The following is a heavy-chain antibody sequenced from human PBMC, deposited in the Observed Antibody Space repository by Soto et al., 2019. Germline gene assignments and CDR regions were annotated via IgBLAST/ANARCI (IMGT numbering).Heavy chain of an antibody. V-gene: IGHV1-69*12. J-gene: IGHJ5*02. CDR1: RCTFSSYA. CDR2: VIPIFGTG. D-gene: IGHD2-15*01. Sequence: QVQLVQSGAEVKKPGSSVKVSCKASRCTFSSYAISWVRQAPGQGLEWMGGVIPIFGTGNYAQKFQGSITITADESTRTAYMELSSLRSEDTAVYYCARARTSAYPVGCWFDPWGQGTLVTVSS. CDR3: ARARTSAYPVGCWFDP.